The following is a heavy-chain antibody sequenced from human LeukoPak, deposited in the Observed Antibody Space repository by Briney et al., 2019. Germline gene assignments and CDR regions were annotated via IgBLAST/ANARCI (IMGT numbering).Heavy chain of an antibody. V-gene: IGHV1-69*01. D-gene: IGHD5-24*01. Sequence: SVKVSCKASGGTFSSYAISWVRQAPGQGLEWMGGIIALLGTANYAQKFQGRLTITADESTSTAYMELSSLRSEDTAVYYCARIRDGYNSYFFYGMDVWGQGTTVTVSS. CDR3: ARIRDGYNSYFFYGMDV. J-gene: IGHJ6*02. CDR1: GGTFSSYA. CDR2: IIALLGTA.